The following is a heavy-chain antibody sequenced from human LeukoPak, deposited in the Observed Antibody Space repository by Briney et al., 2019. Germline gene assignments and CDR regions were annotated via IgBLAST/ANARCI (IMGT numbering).Heavy chain of an antibody. CDR1: GYSFTSYW. CDR2: IDPSDSYT. V-gene: IGHV5-10-1*01. CDR3: ARARGDHYSFDY. Sequence: GESLKISCKGYGYSFTSYWIIWVRQLPGKGQEWRGRIDPSDSYTNYSPSLQGHVTISADKSISAAYLQWSNLKASDTAMYYCARARGDHYSFDYWGQGTLVTVSS. J-gene: IGHJ4*02. D-gene: IGHD3-10*01.